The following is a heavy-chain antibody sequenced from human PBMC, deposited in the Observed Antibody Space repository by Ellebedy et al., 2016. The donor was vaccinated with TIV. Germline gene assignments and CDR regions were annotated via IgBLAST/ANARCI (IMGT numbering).Heavy chain of an antibody. CDR2: ISYSGST. CDR1: GGSISSYY. Sequence: MPSETLSLTCTVPGGSISSYYWRWIRQPPGKGLEWIGYISYSGSTNYNPSLKSRVTISVDTSKNQFSLRLSSVTAADTAVYYCARVVWQQPVSYAFDIWGQGTMVTVSS. D-gene: IGHD6-13*01. CDR3: ARVVWQQPVSYAFDI. V-gene: IGHV4-59*01. J-gene: IGHJ3*02.